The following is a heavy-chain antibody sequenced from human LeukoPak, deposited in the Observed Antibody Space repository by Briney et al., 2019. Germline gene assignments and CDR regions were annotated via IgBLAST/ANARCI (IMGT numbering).Heavy chain of an antibody. Sequence: SETLSLTCTVSGGSVSSSTYYWGCIRQPPGTGLEWIGTIYYSGSTYYNPSLKSRVTISVDTSKNQFSLKLSSVTAADTAVYYCARERQRYYDSSGYQNWFDPWGQGTLVTVSS. D-gene: IGHD3-22*01. CDR1: GGSVSSSTYY. J-gene: IGHJ5*02. V-gene: IGHV4-39*07. CDR2: IYYSGST. CDR3: ARERQRYYDSSGYQNWFDP.